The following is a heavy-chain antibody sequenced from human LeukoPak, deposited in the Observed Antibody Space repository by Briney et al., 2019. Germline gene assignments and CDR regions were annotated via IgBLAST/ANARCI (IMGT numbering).Heavy chain of an antibody. J-gene: IGHJ4*02. Sequence: ASVKVSCTASGYTFTSYDFNWVRQATGQRPEWMGWMSPNSGDTGYAQKFQDRVTMTRNTSISTAYMELSSLRSDDTAVYYCARSAFTIFGVDWGQGTLVTVSS. CDR2: MSPNSGDT. D-gene: IGHD3-3*01. CDR1: GYTFTSYD. CDR3: ARSAFTIFGVD. V-gene: IGHV1-8*01.